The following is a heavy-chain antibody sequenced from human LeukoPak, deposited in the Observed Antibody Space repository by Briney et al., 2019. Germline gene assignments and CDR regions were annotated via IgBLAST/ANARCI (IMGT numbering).Heavy chain of an antibody. CDR2: ISAYNGNT. CDR3: ARDLITIFGVVIADAFDI. V-gene: IGHV1-18*01. CDR1: GYTFTSYG. J-gene: IGHJ3*02. D-gene: IGHD3-3*01. Sequence: GASVKVSCKASGYTFTSYGISWVRQAPGQGLEWMGWISAYNGNTNYAQKLQGRVTMTTDTSTSTAYMELRSLRSDDTAVYYCARDLITIFGVVIADAFDIWGQGTMVTVSS.